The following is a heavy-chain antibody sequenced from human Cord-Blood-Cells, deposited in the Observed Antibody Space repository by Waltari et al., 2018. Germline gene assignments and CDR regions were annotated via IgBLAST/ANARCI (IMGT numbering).Heavy chain of an antibody. V-gene: IGHV4-31*03. CDR2: IYYSGST. Sequence: QVQLQESGPGLVKPSQTLSLTCTVSGGSISSGGYYWSWIRQHPGKGVEWIGYIYYSGSTSYNPSLKSRFTISVDTSKNQFSLKLSSVTAADTAVYYCARGLGRYFDWLLYYFDYWGQGTLVTVSS. CDR1: GGSISSGGYY. J-gene: IGHJ4*02. D-gene: IGHD3-9*01. CDR3: ARGLGRYFDWLLYYFDY.